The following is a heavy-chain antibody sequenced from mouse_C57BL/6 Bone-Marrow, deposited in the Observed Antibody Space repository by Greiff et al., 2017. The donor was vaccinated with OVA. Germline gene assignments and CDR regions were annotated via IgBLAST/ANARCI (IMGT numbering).Heavy chain of an antibody. V-gene: IGHV1-74*01. CDR1: GYTFTSYW. CDR2: IHPSDSDT. CDR3: AFMVKRAWFAY. D-gene: IGHD2-1*01. Sequence: QVQLQQPGAELVKPGASVKVSCKASGYTFTSYWMLWVKQRPGQGLEWIGRIHPSDSDTNYNQKFKGKATLTVDKSSSTAYMQLSSLTSEDSAVYYCAFMVKRAWFAYWGQGTLVTVSA. J-gene: IGHJ3*01.